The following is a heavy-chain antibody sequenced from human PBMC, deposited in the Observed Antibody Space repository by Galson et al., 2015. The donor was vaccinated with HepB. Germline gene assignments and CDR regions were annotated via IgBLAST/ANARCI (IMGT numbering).Heavy chain of an antibody. Sequence: SETLSLTCAVYGGSFSGYYWGWIRQPPGKGLEWIGEINHSGSTNYNPSLKSRVTISVDTSKNQFSLKLSSVTAADTAVYYCASLRGASPLPRPIYYYYMDVWGKGTTVTVSS. CDR1: GGSFSGYY. J-gene: IGHJ6*03. D-gene: IGHD1-26*01. V-gene: IGHV4-34*01. CDR2: INHSGST. CDR3: ASLRGASPLPRPIYYYYMDV.